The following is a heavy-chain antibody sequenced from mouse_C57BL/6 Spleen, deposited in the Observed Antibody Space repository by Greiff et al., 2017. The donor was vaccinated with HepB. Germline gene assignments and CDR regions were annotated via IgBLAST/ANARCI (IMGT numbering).Heavy chain of an antibody. CDR1: GYTFTDYY. J-gene: IGHJ3*01. D-gene: IGHD2-4*01. V-gene: IGHV1-19*01. CDR3: AGRNYDEAWFAY. Sequence: EVQLQQSGPVLVKPGASVKMSCKASGYTFTDYYMNWVKQSHGKSLEWIGVINPYNGGTSYNQKFKGKATLTVDKSSSTAYMELNSLTSEDSAVYYCAGRNYDEAWFAYWGQGTLVTVSA. CDR2: INPYNGGT.